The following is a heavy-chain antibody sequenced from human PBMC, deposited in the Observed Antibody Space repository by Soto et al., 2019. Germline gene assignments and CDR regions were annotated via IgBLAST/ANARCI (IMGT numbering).Heavy chain of an antibody. V-gene: IGHV1-2*02. CDR1: GYTFTGYY. Sequence: QVQLVQSGTEVKRPGDSVKVSCKASGYTFTGYYVHWVRQAPGQGLEWMGWINPNSGDTYLAQRFQGRVTMNRDTSIGTAYMELSGLTSDDTAEYYCAKGGAIVAAGTRVYLYNAMDVWGQGTTVTVSS. J-gene: IGHJ6*02. D-gene: IGHD1-26*01. CDR3: AKGGAIVAAGTRVYLYNAMDV. CDR2: INPNSGDT.